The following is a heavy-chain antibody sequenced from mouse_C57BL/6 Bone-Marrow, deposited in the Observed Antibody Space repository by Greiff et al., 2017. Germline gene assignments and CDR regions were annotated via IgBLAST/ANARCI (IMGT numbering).Heavy chain of an antibody. CDR2: IFPGSGST. CDR1: GYTFTDYY. V-gene: IGHV1-75*01. Sequence: VKLQESGPELVKPGASVKISCKASGYTFTDYYINWVKQRPGQGLEWIGWIFPGSGSTYYNEKFKGKATLTVDKSSSTAYMLLSSLTSEDSAVYFCARAPLYYYGFPFAYWGQGTLVTVSA. J-gene: IGHJ3*01. D-gene: IGHD1-1*01. CDR3: ARAPLYYYGFPFAY.